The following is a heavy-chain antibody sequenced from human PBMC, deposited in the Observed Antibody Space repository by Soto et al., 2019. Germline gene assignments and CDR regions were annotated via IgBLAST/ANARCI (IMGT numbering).Heavy chain of an antibody. CDR2: TSSSSSTI. V-gene: IGHV3-48*01. CDR1: GFTFSSYS. Sequence: EVQLVESGGGLVQPGGSLRLSCAASGFTFSSYSMNWVRQAPGKGLEWVSYTSSSSSTIYYAGSVKGRFIISRENAKNSLSLQMNSLRAEYTAVYYCARAEGESNNLKGSGARYMDVWCKGTTVTVSS. D-gene: IGHD6-25*01. J-gene: IGHJ6*03. CDR3: ARAEGESNNLKGSGARYMDV.